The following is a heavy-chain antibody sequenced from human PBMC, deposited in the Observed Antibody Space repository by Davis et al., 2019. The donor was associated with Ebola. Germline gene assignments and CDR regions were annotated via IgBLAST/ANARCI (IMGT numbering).Heavy chain of an antibody. Sequence: AASVKVSCKTSGYTFTNYDVNWVRQAPGQGLEWVGWMNPNSGNTGYAEKFQGRVTMTKDTSMTTAYMELSSLTSEDTAVYYCARALNYFDSSGYYYFDFWGQGTLVTVSS. CDR2: MNPNSGNT. V-gene: IGHV1-8*01. CDR3: ARALNYFDSSGYYYFDF. CDR1: GYTFTNYD. J-gene: IGHJ4*02. D-gene: IGHD3-22*01.